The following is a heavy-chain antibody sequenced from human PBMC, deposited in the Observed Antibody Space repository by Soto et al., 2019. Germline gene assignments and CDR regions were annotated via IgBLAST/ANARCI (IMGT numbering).Heavy chain of an antibody. V-gene: IGHV4-38-2*02. D-gene: IGHD3-22*01. Sequence: SETLSLTCAVSRCSISSGYVWGCIRQPPGKGPEWLGSIYHRGATYDNRSCKGRVTISVDTSKNQCSLKMSSVTAGDTAVGDRARDSSGHHWLDTWGPRALLPASS. CDR1: RCSISSGYV. CDR3: ARDSSGHHWLDT. CDR2: IYHRGAT. J-gene: IGHJ5*02.